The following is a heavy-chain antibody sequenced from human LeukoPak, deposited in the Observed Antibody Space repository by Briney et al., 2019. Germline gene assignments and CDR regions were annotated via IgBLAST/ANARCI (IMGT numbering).Heavy chain of an antibody. D-gene: IGHD6-13*01. CDR2: ISWNSGSI. V-gene: IGHV3-9*01. CDR3: AKVPKQQLAYWYFDL. CDR1: GFTFDDYA. J-gene: IGHJ2*01. Sequence: GGSLRLSCAASGFTFDDYAMHWVRQAPGKGLEWVSGISWNSGSIGYADSVKGRFTISRDNAKNSLYLQMNSLRAEDTALYYCAKVPKQQLAYWYFDLWGRGTLATVSS.